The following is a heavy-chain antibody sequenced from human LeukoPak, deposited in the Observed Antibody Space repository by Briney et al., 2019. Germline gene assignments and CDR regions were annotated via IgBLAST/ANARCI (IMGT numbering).Heavy chain of an antibody. CDR2: IYYSGST. D-gene: IGHD2-15*01. CDR1: GSPIVINRYD. Sequence: KPSETLSLSGTVSGSPIVINRYDWPWIRQPPGKGLEWIWSIYYSGSTYYNPSLKSRVTISVDTSKNQFSFKMSSVTAADTAMYYCASRLNSTLRGVVGTTHNWFDPWGQGTLVTVSS. CDR3: ASRLNSTLRGVVGTTHNWFDP. V-gene: IGHV4-39*01. J-gene: IGHJ5*02.